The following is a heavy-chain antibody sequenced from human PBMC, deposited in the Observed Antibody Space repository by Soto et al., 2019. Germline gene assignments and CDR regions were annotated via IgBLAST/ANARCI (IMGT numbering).Heavy chain of an antibody. CDR1: GFSFRNYA. D-gene: IGHD3-10*01. Sequence: QVQLVESGGGVVQPGWSLRLSCAASGFSFRNYAMHWVRQAPGKGLEWVAIISYDGSNKYYADSVKGRFTISRDNSKNPLDLQMNCLTTEDTAVYYCASSWSYQETKGYSDYWGQGTPVTVSS. CDR3: ASSWSYQETKGYSDY. CDR2: ISYDGSNK. V-gene: IGHV3-30-3*01. J-gene: IGHJ4*02.